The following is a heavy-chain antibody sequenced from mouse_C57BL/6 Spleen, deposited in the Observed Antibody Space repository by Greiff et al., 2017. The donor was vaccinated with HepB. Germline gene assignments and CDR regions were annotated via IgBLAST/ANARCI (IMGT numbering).Heavy chain of an antibody. CDR3: TISSYRYYFDY. Sequence: VQLQQPGAELVRPGASVKLSCTASGFNIKDDYMHWVKQRPEQGLEWIGWIDPENGDTEYASKFQGKATITADTSSNTAYLQLSSLTSEDTAVYYCTISSYRYYFDYWGQGTTLTVSS. CDR1: GFNIKDDY. CDR2: IDPENGDT. J-gene: IGHJ2*01. D-gene: IGHD2-10*01. V-gene: IGHV14-4*01.